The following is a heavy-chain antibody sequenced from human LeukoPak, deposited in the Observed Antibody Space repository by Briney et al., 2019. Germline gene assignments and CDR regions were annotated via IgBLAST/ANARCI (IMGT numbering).Heavy chain of an antibody. D-gene: IGHD2-15*01. Sequence: PSETLSLTCEVSGYSISSGYFWAWIRQSPGKGLEVIAGIFHDGRTYYNPSVQSRVTISVDTFRNRFSLKLKSVTAADAAVYYCARDIGWTKGPFDYWGQGTLVTVSP. J-gene: IGHJ4*02. CDR3: ARDIGWTKGPFDY. CDR1: GYSISSGYF. CDR2: IFHDGRT. V-gene: IGHV4-38-2*01.